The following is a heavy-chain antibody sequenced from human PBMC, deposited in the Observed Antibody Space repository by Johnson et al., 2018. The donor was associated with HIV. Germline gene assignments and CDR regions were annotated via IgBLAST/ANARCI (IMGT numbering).Heavy chain of an antibody. CDR3: ASLSSSGAFDI. CDR1: GFTVSSNY. D-gene: IGHD6-6*01. V-gene: IGHV3-66*02. Sequence: EVQLVESGGGLVKPGGSLRLSCAASGFTVSSNYMSWVRQAPGKGLEWVSVIYSGGSPYYADSVEGRFTISRDNFKNTLYLQMNSLRDEDTAVYYCASLSSSGAFDIWGQGTMVTVSS. CDR2: IYSGGSP. J-gene: IGHJ3*02.